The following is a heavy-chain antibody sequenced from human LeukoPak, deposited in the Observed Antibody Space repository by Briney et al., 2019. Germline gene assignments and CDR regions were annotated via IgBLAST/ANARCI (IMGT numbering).Heavy chain of an antibody. CDR3: AREGYCGGDCFLY. CDR2: MSGSGGRI. J-gene: IGHJ4*02. D-gene: IGHD2-21*02. Sequence: GGSLRLSCGASGFTFSTYAMSWVRQAPGKGLEWVSSMSGSGGRINYADSVRGRFTISRDNSKNTLYLQMNSLRAEDTAVYYCAREGYCGGDCFLYWGQGTLVTVSS. CDR1: GFTFSTYA. V-gene: IGHV3-23*01.